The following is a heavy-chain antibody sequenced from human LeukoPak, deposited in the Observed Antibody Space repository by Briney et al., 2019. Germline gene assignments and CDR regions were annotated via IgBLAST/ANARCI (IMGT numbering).Heavy chain of an antibody. D-gene: IGHD4-17*01. J-gene: IGHJ5*02. CDR3: ARHRGGYGDYLFNWFDP. Sequence: SETLSLTCTVSGGSISSYYWSWIRQPPGKGLEWIGYIYYSGSTNYNPSLKSRVTISVDTSKNQFSLKLSSVTAADTAVYYCARHRGGYGDYLFNWFDPWGQGTLVTVSS. CDR1: GGSISSYY. CDR2: IYYSGST. V-gene: IGHV4-59*08.